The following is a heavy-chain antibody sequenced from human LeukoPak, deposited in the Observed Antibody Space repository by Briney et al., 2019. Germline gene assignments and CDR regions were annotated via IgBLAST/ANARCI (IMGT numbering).Heavy chain of an antibody. CDR3: ARDVEWGGTMVRGVTCDY. J-gene: IGHJ4*02. CDR1: GFTFSSYG. Sequence: GGSLRLSCAASGFTFSSYGMHWVRQAPGKGLEWVAVIWYDGSNKYYADSVKGRFTIPRDNSKNTLYLQMNSLRAEDTAVYYCARDVEWGGTMVRGVTCDYWGQGTLVTVSS. V-gene: IGHV3-33*01. CDR2: IWYDGSNK. D-gene: IGHD3-10*01.